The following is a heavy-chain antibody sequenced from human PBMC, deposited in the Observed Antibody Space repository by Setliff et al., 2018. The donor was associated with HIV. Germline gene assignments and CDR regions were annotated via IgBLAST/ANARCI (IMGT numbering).Heavy chain of an antibody. Sequence: SETLSLTCTVSGGSISSGSYYWSWIRQPAGKGLEWIGRIYTSGSTNYNPSLKSRVTISVDTSKNQFSLNLSSVTAADTAVYYCARRSPGGGYYMDVWGKGTTVTSP. CDR2: IYTSGST. J-gene: IGHJ6*03. D-gene: IGHD3-16*01. V-gene: IGHV4-61*02. CDR1: GGSISSGSYY. CDR3: ARRSPGGGYYMDV.